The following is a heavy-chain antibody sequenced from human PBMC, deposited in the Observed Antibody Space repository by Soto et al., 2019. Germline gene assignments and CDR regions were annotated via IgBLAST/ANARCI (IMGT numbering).Heavy chain of an antibody. J-gene: IGHJ6*02. D-gene: IGHD1-26*01. Sequence: ASVKVSCKASGFTFTSSAVQLVLQARGQPLEWIGWIVVGSGNTNYAQKFQERVTITRDMSTRTAYMELSSLRSEDTAVSYCAAEAMGGATMNYYYYGMDVWGQGTTVTVSS. CDR1: GFTFTSSA. CDR2: IVVGSGNT. CDR3: AAEAMGGATMNYYYYGMDV. V-gene: IGHV1-58*01.